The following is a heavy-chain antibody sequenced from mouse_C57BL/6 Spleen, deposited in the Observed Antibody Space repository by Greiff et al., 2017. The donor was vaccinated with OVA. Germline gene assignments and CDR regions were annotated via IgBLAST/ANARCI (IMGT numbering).Heavy chain of an antibody. J-gene: IGHJ4*01. CDR1: GFTFSDYG. V-gene: IGHV5-17*01. Sequence: EVKLVESGGGLVKPGGSLKLSCAASGFTFSDYGMHWVRQAPEKGLEWVAYISSGSSTIYYADTVKGRFTISRDNAKNTLFLQMTSLRSEDTAMYYCATTTVGATPYAMDYWGQGTSVTVSS. CDR3: ATTTVGATPYAMDY. D-gene: IGHD1-1*01. CDR2: ISSGSSTI.